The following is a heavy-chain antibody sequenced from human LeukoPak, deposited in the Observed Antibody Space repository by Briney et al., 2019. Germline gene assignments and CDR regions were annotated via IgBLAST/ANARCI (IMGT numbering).Heavy chain of an antibody. CDR1: GFTFSSYS. J-gene: IGHJ5*02. Sequence: GGSLRLSCAASGFTFSSYSMNWVRQAPGKGLEWVSYISSSSSTIYYADSVKGRFTISRDNAKNSLYLQMNSLRAEDTAVYYCARAITMVRGVPNWFDPWGQGTLVTVSS. D-gene: IGHD3-10*01. V-gene: IGHV3-48*04. CDR2: ISSSSSTI. CDR3: ARAITMVRGVPNWFDP.